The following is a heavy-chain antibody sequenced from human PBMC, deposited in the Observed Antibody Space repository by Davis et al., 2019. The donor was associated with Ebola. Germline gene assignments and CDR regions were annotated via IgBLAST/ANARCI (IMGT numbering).Heavy chain of an antibody. D-gene: IGHD3-22*01. V-gene: IGHV3-15*07. Sequence: GGSLRLSCAASGFTFSNAWMNWVRQAPGKGLEWVGRITSKTDGGTTDYAAPVKGRFTISRDDSKNTLYLQMNSLKTEDTAVYYCTTHSRITMIKDWGQGTLVTVSS. CDR1: GFTFSNAW. J-gene: IGHJ4*02. CDR2: ITSKTDGGTT. CDR3: TTHSRITMIKD.